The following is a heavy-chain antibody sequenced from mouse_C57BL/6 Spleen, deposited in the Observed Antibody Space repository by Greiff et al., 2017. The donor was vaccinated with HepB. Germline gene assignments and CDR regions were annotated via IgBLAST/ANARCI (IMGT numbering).Heavy chain of an antibody. CDR2: ISYDGSN. J-gene: IGHJ2*01. D-gene: IGHD2-3*01. CDR3: AREDDGYFLGY. Sequence: ESGPGLVKPSQSLSLTCSVTGYSITSGYYWNWIRQFPGNKLEWMGYISYDGSNNYNPSLKNRISITRDTSKNQFFLKLNSVTTEDTATYYCAREDDGYFLGYWGQGTTLTVSS. V-gene: IGHV3-6*01. CDR1: GYSITSGYY.